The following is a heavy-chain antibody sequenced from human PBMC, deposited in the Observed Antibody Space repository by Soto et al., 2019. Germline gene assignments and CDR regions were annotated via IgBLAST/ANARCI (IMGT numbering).Heavy chain of an antibody. V-gene: IGHV1-18*01. J-gene: IGHJ4*02. Sequence: QIQLVQSGAEVKKPGASVKVSCKAAGYTFSNYAIKWVRQAPGQGLEWMGWISAHNGNTNYAEKFQGRVAMTTDTSTNTAYMELRSLRSADTVVYYCTRDLSGGYDLDYFDYWGQGTLVTVSS. CDR3: TRDLSGGYDLDYFDY. CDR2: ISAHNGNT. D-gene: IGHD5-12*01. CDR1: GYTFSNYA.